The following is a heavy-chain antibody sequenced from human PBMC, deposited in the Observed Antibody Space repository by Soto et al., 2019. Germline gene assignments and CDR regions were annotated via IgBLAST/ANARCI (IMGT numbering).Heavy chain of an antibody. CDR1: GGSISSSRCH. J-gene: IGHJ4*02. V-gene: IGHV4-39*01. CDR2: IKYSGTT. CDR3: SRHDYGDYVFDY. Sequence: SETLSLTCTVSGGSISSSRCHWGWIRQPPGKGLEWIASIKYSGTTFYNPSLKSRVTISVDTSKNQFSLKLSSVTAADTAVYYCSRHDYGDYVFDYWGQGTLVTVSS. D-gene: IGHD4-17*01.